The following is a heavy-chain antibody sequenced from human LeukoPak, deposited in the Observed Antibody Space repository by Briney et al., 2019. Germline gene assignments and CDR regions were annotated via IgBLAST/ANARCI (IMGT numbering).Heavy chain of an antibody. CDR2: IRYDGSNK. J-gene: IGHJ5*02. V-gene: IGHV3-30*02. CDR1: GFTFSIYG. CDR3: AKAPYRSSWYLSWLDP. Sequence: GGSLRLSCAASGFTFSIYGMHWVRQAPGKGPEWVAFIRYDGSNKYYADSVKGRFTISRDNSKTTLYVQMNSLRAEDTAVYYCAKAPYRSSWYLSWLDPWGQGTLVTVSS. D-gene: IGHD6-13*01.